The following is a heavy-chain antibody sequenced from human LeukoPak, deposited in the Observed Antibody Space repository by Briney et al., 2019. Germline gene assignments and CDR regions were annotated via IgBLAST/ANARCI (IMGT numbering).Heavy chain of an antibody. CDR2: SDPEDGER. V-gene: IGHV1-24*01. J-gene: IGHJ4*02. Sequence: ASVKVSCKVSGQTLIYLSIHWLRQPPGKGLEWLGGSDPEDGERIYAQMFQGRGTMTEDTSIDTAYMELSSLRSEDTAVYYCVTGFTTMAVDYFDYWGQGTLVTVSP. CDR3: VTGFTTMAVDYFDY. CDR1: GQTLIYLS. D-gene: IGHD5-18*01.